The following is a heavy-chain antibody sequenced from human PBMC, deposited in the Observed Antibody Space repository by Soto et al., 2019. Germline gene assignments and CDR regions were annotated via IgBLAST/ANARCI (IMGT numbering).Heavy chain of an antibody. CDR3: ARDVARSGGSMIRGVITPTYYYYGLDV. Sequence: GGSLRLSCVASGFSFSSYWMSWVRQAPGKGLEWVANIKQDGSEKYYVDSVKGRFSISRDNAKNSLYLQMNSLRAEDTAVYYCARDVARSGGSMIRGVITPTYYYYGLDVWGQGTTVTV. J-gene: IGHJ6*02. V-gene: IGHV3-7*01. D-gene: IGHD3-10*01. CDR2: IKQDGSEK. CDR1: GFSFSSYW.